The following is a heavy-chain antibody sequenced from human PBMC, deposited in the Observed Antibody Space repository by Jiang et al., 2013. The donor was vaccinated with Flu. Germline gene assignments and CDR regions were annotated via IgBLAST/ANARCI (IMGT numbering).Heavy chain of an antibody. Sequence: SGSGLVKPSETLSLTCTVSGGSINSYYWSWIRQPPGKGLEWIGYIYDSGSTNYSPSLKSRLTISIDTSKNQFSLKLSSVTAADTAVYYCARRGYLNWFDPWGQGTLVTVSS. J-gene: IGHJ5*02. CDR1: GGSINSYY. V-gene: IGHV4-59*08. D-gene: IGHD1-26*01. CDR2: IYDSGST. CDR3: ARRGYLNWFDP.